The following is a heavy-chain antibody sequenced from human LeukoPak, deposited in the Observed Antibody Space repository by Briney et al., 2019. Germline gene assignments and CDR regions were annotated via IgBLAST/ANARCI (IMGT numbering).Heavy chain of an antibody. J-gene: IGHJ6*03. CDR3: ARHSYEYYDFWSGYSTGNYYYMDV. CDR1: GGSISSSSYY. D-gene: IGHD3-3*01. Sequence: PSETLSLTCTVWGGSISSSSYYWGWIRQPPGKGLEWIGSIYYSGSTYYNPSLKSRVTISVDTSKNQFSLKLSSVTAADPAVYYCARHSYEYYDFWSGYSTGNYYYMDVWGKGTTVTVSS. V-gene: IGHV4-39*01. CDR2: IYYSGST.